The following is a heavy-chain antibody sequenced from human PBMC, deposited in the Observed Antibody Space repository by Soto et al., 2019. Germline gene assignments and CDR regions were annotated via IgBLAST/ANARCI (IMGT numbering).Heavy chain of an antibody. CDR1: GGSFSGYY. V-gene: IGHV4-34*01. Sequence: SETLSLTCAVYGGSFSGYYWSWIRQPPGKGREWIGEINHSGSTNYNPSLKSRVTISVDTSKNQFSLKRSSVTAADTAVYSCARCGTGRGSSSSYYGMDVWGQGTTVTVSS. CDR3: ARCGTGRGSSSSYYGMDV. CDR2: INHSGST. D-gene: IGHD1-1*01. J-gene: IGHJ6*02.